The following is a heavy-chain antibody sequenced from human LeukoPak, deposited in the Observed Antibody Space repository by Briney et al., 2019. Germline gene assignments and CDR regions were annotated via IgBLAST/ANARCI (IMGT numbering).Heavy chain of an antibody. CDR3: ARRSTLYSSGRFYFDY. CDR2: ISAYNGNT. Sequence: GASVKVSCKASGYTFTSYGISWVRQAPGQGLEWMGWISAYNGNTNYAQKFQGRVTITADESTSTAYMELSSLRSEDTAVYYCARRSTLYSSGRFYFDYWGQGTLVTVSS. J-gene: IGHJ4*02. D-gene: IGHD6-19*01. V-gene: IGHV1-18*01. CDR1: GYTFTSYG.